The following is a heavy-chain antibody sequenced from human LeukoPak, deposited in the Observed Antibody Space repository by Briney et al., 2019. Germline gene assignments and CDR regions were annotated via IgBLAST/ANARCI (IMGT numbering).Heavy chain of an antibody. J-gene: IGHJ4*02. CDR1: GFTFSTYN. Sequence: GGSLRLSCAASGFTFSTYNMNWVRQAPGKGLEWVSYISSSGSTKYYADSVKGRFTISRDNVKNSLLLQMNSLSDEDTAVYYCARDFLTGYFDYWGQGTLVTVSS. V-gene: IGHV3-48*02. D-gene: IGHD3-9*01. CDR3: ARDFLTGYFDY. CDR2: ISSSGSTK.